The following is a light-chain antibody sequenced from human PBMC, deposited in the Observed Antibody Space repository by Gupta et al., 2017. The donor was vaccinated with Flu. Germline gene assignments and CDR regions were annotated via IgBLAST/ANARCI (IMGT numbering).Light chain of an antibody. CDR3: QQYSSSPWT. CDR2: GAS. CDR1: QSVSSNY. Sequence: ERATLSCRASQSVSSNYLAWYQQKPGQAPRLLIYGASSRATGIPDRFSGSGSGTDFTLTFNIVEPEDFAVYYCQQYSSSPWTFGQGTKVEIK. J-gene: IGKJ1*01. V-gene: IGKV3-20*01.